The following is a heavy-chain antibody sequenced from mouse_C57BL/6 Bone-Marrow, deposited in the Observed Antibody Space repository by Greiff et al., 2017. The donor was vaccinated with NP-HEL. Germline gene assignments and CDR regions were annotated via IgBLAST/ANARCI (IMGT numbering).Heavy chain of an antibody. CDR3: ARSTVVATRGWYFDV. CDR2: IYPGSGNT. D-gene: IGHD1-1*01. J-gene: IGHJ1*03. V-gene: IGHV1-76*01. CDR1: GYTFTDYY. Sequence: VQLQESGAELVRPGASVKLSCKASGYTFTDYYINWVKQRPGQGLEWIARIYPGSGNTYYNEKFKGKATLTAEKSSSTAYMQLSSLTSEDSAVYFCARSTVVATRGWYFDVWGTGTTVTVSS.